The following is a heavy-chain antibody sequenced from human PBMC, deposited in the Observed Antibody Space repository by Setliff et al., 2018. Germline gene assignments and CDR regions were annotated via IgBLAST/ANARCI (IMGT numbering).Heavy chain of an antibody. Sequence: ASVKVSCKASGYSFSFFGITWVRQAPGQGLEWMGWVSTYNGDTNYAQKFRGRVTMTTDISTSTAYMELRTLRSDDTAIYYCARRPIALAGYRKGAFDIWGQGTVVTVSS. J-gene: IGHJ3*02. D-gene: IGHD6-19*01. V-gene: IGHV1-18*01. CDR3: ARRPIALAGYRKGAFDI. CDR2: VSTYNGDT. CDR1: GYSFSFFG.